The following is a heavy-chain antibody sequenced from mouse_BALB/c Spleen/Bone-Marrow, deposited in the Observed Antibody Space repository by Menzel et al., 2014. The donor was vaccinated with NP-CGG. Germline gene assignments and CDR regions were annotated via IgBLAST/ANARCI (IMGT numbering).Heavy chain of an antibody. CDR1: GYSITSDYA. Sequence: EVKVVESGPGLVKSSQSLSLTCTVTGYSITSDYAWNWIRQFPGNKLEWMGYISYSGGTSYNPSLKSRISLTRDTSKNQFFLQLSSVTTEDTATYYCSRYYFGGGYNYALDYWGQGTSVTVSS. D-gene: IGHD1-1*01. J-gene: IGHJ4*01. CDR2: ISYSGGT. V-gene: IGHV3-2*02. CDR3: SRYYFGGGYNYALDY.